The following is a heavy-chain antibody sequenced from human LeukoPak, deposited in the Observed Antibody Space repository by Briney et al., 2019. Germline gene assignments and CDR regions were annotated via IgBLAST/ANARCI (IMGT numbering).Heavy chain of an antibody. CDR2: INPSGGST. CDR1: GYTITSYY. Sequence: ASVKVSCKASGYTITSYYMHWVRQAPGQGLECMGIINPSGGSTSYAQKFQGRVTMTRDTSTSTVYMELSSLRSEDTAVYYCAREAVAGGTYDYWGQGTLVTVSS. V-gene: IGHV1-46*01. D-gene: IGHD6-19*01. CDR3: AREAVAGGTYDY. J-gene: IGHJ4*02.